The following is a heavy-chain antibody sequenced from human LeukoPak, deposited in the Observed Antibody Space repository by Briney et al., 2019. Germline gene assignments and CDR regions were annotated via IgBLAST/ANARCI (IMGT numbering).Heavy chain of an antibody. D-gene: IGHD3-9*01. CDR2: ISNSSSYT. Sequence: PGGSLRLSCAASGFTFSDYYMSWIRQAPGKGLEWVSYISNSSSYTNYADSVKGRFTISRDNAKNSLYLQMNSLRAEDTAVYYCARDQPQRTYYDILTGYYSSYFDYWGQGTLVTVSS. J-gene: IGHJ4*02. V-gene: IGHV3-11*05. CDR1: GFTFSDYY. CDR3: ARDQPQRTYYDILTGYYSSYFDY.